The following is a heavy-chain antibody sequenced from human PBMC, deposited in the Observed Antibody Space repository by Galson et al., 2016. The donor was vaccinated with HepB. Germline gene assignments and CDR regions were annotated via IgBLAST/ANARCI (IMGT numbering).Heavy chain of an antibody. CDR1: GFIFSDYY. D-gene: IGHD5-12*01. CDR2: ISSYSSYT. CDR3: AGDRSTVDIVAKVYHYYGMDG. V-gene: IGHV3-11*05. Sequence: SLRLSCAASGFIFSDYYMSWIRQAPGKGLEWVSYISSYSSYTIYADSVKGRFTISRDNAKNSLYLQMNSLRAEDTAVYYCAGDRSTVDIVAKVYHYYGMDGGGQGTPFTVSS. J-gene: IGHJ6*02.